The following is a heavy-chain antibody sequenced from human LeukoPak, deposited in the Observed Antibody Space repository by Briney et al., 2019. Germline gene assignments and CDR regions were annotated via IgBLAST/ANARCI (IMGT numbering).Heavy chain of an antibody. V-gene: IGHV3-48*01. CDR2: ISSSSSTI. CDR1: GFTFSSYS. J-gene: IGHJ4*02. CDR3: ARDHVHDY. Sequence: GGSLRLSCAASGFTFSSYSMNWVRQAPGKGLEWVSYISSSSSTIYYADSVKGRFTISRGNAKNSLYLQMNSLRAEDTAVYYCARDHVHDYWGREPWSPSPQ.